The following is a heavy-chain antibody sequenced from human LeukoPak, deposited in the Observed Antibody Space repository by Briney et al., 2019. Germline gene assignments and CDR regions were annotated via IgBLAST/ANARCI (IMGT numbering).Heavy chain of an antibody. CDR1: GFSLSTSGMC. Sequence: ESGPTLVNPTQTPTLTCTFSGFSLSTSGMCVSWVRQPPGKALEWLALIDWDDDKYYSTSLKTRLTISKDTSKNQVVLTMTNMDPVDTATYYCARSSGSYYYFDYWGQGTLVTVSS. V-gene: IGHV2-70*20. J-gene: IGHJ4*02. CDR3: ARSSGSYYYFDY. D-gene: IGHD1-26*01. CDR2: IDWDDDK.